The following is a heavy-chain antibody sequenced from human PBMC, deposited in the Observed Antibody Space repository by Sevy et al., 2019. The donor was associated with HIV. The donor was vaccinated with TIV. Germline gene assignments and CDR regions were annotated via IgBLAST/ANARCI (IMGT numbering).Heavy chain of an antibody. CDR3: ARESLGWFDP. Sequence: SETLSLTCTVSGGSISSYYWSWIRQPPGKGLEWIGYIYYSGSTNYNPSLKSRVTISVDTSKNQFSLKLSSVTAADTAVYYCARESLGWFDPWGQGTLVTVSS. CDR2: IYYSGST. J-gene: IGHJ5*02. V-gene: IGHV4-59*01. CDR1: GGSISSYY.